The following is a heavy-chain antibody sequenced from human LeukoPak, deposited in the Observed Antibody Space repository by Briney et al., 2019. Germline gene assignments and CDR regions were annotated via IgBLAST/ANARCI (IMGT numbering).Heavy chain of an antibody. CDR1: GGSVSNYY. CDR3: ARHFAYSSSSYFDY. CDR2: VYYTGST. V-gene: IGHV4-59*08. Sequence: SETLSLTCSVSGGSVSNYYWSWIRQSPGKGLEWIGYVYYTGSTNYNPSLKSRVTMFEDKSKNQFSLRLYSVTVADTAVYYCARHFAYSSSSYFDYWGQGSLVTVSS. J-gene: IGHJ4*02. D-gene: IGHD6-6*01.